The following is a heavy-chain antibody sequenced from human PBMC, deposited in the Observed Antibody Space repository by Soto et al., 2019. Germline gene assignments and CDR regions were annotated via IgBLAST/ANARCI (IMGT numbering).Heavy chain of an antibody. CDR2: IHYRANS. J-gene: IGHJ5*02. D-gene: IGHD3-3*02. CDR3: ARPLQLAVSGFDP. Sequence: LSLTCAVSGDSISSSSYYWAWIRQPPGKGLEWIGSIHYRANSYYSPSLKSRITISVDTSKNQISLRLSSVTAADTAVYYCARPLQLAVSGFDPWGQGXLVTVSS. CDR1: GDSISSSSYY. V-gene: IGHV4-39*01.